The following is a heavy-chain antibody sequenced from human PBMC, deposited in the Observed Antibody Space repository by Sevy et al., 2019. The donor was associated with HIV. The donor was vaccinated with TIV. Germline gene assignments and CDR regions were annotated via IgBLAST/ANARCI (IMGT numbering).Heavy chain of an antibody. CDR1: GGSISSFY. CDR3: ARGIFSYGYWREFDY. Sequence: SETLSLTCTVSGGSISSFYWNWIRQSPGKGLEWIGYISYSGSTNYNPSLKSPVTISVDTSKNQFSLKLSSVTAADTAVYYCARGIFSYGYWREFDYWGQGNLVTVSS. CDR2: ISYSGST. D-gene: IGHD5-18*01. J-gene: IGHJ4*02. V-gene: IGHV4-59*01.